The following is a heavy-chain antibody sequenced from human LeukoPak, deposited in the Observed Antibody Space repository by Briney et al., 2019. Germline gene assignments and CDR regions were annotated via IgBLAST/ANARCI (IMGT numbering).Heavy chain of an antibody. CDR2: ITESGGRT. CDR1: GFTFSNYA. CDR3: AKGSTSGWYYFGY. V-gene: IGHV3-23*01. Sequence: QSGGSLRLSCAASGFTFSNYAMSWVRQAPGKGLECVSVITESGGRTYYADSVKGRFTISRDKSKYTLYLQMNSLRAEDTAVYYCAKGSTSGWYYFGYWGQGALVTVSS. J-gene: IGHJ4*02. D-gene: IGHD6-19*01.